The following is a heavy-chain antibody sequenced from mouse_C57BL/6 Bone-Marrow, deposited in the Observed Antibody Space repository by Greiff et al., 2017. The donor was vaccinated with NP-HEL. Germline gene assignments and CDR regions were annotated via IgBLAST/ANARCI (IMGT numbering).Heavy chain of an antibody. CDR1: GYTFTSYW. CDR3: ARSYGKGPMDY. V-gene: IGHV1-69*01. Sequence: QVQLQQPGAELVMPGASVKLSCKASGYTFTSYWMHWVKQRPGQGLEWIGEIDPSDSYTNYNQKFKGKSTLTVDKSSSTAYMQLSSLTSEDSAVYYCARSYGKGPMDYWGQGTSVTVSS. CDR2: IDPSDSYT. D-gene: IGHD2-1*01. J-gene: IGHJ4*01.